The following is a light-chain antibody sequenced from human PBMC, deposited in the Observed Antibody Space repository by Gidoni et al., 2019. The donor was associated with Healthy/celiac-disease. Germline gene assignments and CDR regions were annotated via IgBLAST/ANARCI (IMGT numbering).Light chain of an antibody. J-gene: IGKJ3*01. V-gene: IGKV1-5*01. CDR1: QSISTW. CDR3: QQYHSDSPGFT. CDR2: DAS. Sequence: DIQMTQSPSTLSASIGDRVTIACRASQSISTWLAWYQQKPGKAPKLLIYDASSLENGVPSRFSGSGSGTEFTLTISSLQPDDFAIYYCQQYHSDSPGFTFGXGXKSGYQT.